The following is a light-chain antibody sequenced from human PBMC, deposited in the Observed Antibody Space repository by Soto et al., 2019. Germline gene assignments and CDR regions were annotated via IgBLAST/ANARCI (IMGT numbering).Light chain of an antibody. CDR2: AAS. Sequence: DIQMTQSPSAMSASVGDRVTITCRASQGIDNYLAWFQQKPGKVPQRLIYAASTLQSGVPSRFSGSGSGTEFTLTISSLQPEDFATYYCLQHRNYPLTFGGGTKVDIK. CDR3: LQHRNYPLT. J-gene: IGKJ4*01. CDR1: QGIDNY. V-gene: IGKV1-17*03.